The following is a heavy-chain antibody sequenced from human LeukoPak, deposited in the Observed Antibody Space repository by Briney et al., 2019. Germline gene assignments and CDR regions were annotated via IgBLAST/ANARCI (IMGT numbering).Heavy chain of an antibody. D-gene: IGHD2-2*02. J-gene: IGHJ4*02. CDR2: INPNSGGT. Sequence: ASVKVSCKASGYTFTGYYMHWVRQAPGQGLEWMGWINPNSGGTNYAQKFQGRVTMTRDTSISTAYMDLSRLRSDDTAVYYCAREEGYCSSSSCHIDYWGQGTLVTVSS. V-gene: IGHV1-2*02. CDR3: AREEGYCSSSSCHIDY. CDR1: GYTFTGYY.